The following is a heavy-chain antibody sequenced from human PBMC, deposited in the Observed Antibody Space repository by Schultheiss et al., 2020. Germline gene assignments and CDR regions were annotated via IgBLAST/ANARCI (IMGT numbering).Heavy chain of an antibody. Sequence: GGSLRLSCAASGFTFSSYGMHWVRQAPGKGLEWVAVISYDGSNKYYADSVKGRFTISRDNSKNTLYLQMNSLRAEDTAVYYCAKDGTGKPGFDIWGQGTMVTVSS. CDR2: ISYDGSNK. V-gene: IGHV3-30*18. CDR3: AKDGTGKPGFDI. J-gene: IGHJ3*02. D-gene: IGHD3-10*01. CDR1: GFTFSSYG.